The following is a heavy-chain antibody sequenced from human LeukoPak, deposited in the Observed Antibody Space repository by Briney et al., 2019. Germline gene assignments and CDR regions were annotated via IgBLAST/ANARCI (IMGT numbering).Heavy chain of an antibody. Sequence: EGSLRLSCAASGFTFSSYAMSWVRQAPGKGLEWVSAISGSGGSTYYADSVKGRFTISRDNSKNTLYLQMNSLRAEDTAVYYCAKSGVGATLPHAFDIWGQGTMVTVSS. CDR2: ISGSGGST. D-gene: IGHD1-26*01. V-gene: IGHV3-23*01. CDR1: GFTFSSYA. CDR3: AKSGVGATLPHAFDI. J-gene: IGHJ3*02.